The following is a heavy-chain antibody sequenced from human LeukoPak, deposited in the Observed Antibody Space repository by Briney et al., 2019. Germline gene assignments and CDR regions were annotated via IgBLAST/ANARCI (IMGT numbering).Heavy chain of an antibody. Sequence: PSETLSLTCTVSGGSISSYYWSWIRQPAGKGLEWIGRIYTSGSTNYNPSLKSRVTMSVDTSKNQFSLKLSSVTAADTAVYYCARERVVPAANYYYYYYMDVWGKGTTVTVSS. J-gene: IGHJ6*03. D-gene: IGHD2-2*01. CDR3: ARERVVPAANYYYYYYMDV. CDR2: IYTSGST. CDR1: GGSISSYY. V-gene: IGHV4-4*07.